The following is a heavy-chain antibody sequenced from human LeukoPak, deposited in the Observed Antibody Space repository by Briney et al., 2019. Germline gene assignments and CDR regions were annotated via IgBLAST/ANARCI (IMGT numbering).Heavy chain of an antibody. CDR2: ISGSGGST. CDR1: RFTFSSYA. CDR3: AKELDCGDYYFVY. J-gene: IGHJ4*02. D-gene: IGHD4-17*01. V-gene: IGHV3-23*01. Sequence: PGGSLRLSCAASRFTFSSYAISWVRQAPAKGLEWVSAISGSGGSTYYADSVKGRFTISRDNSKNTLYLQMSSLRAEDTAVYYCAKELDCGDYYFVYWGQGGLVIIFS.